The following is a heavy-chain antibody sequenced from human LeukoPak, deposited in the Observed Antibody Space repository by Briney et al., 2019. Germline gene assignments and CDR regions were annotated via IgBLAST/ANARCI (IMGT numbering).Heavy chain of an antibody. V-gene: IGHV1-2*02. CDR3: ARDTGSDAFDI. CDR1: GHTFTVYY. D-gene: IGHD3-10*01. Sequence: ASVKVSCKASGHTFTVYYMHWVRQAPGQGLEWMGWINPNSGGTNYAQKFQGRVTMTRDTSISTAYMELSRLRSDDTAVYYCARDTGSDAFDIWGQGTMVTVSS. CDR2: INPNSGGT. J-gene: IGHJ3*02.